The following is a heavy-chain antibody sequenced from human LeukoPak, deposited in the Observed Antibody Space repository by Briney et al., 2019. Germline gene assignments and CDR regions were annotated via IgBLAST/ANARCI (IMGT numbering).Heavy chain of an antibody. J-gene: IGHJ3*02. CDR2: IWYDGSNK. Sequence: GGPLRLSCAASGFTFSSYGMHWVRQAPGKGLEWVAVIWYDGSNKYYADSVKGRFTISRDNSKNTLYLQMNSLRAEDTAVYYCARDGGRTYYYDSSGYYQPIWGAFDIWGQGTMVTVSS. D-gene: IGHD3-22*01. V-gene: IGHV3-33*01. CDR1: GFTFSSYG. CDR3: ARDGGRTYYYDSSGYYQPIWGAFDI.